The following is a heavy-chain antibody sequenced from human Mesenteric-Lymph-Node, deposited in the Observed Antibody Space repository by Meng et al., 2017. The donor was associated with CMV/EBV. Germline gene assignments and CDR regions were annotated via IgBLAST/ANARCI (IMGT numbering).Heavy chain of an antibody. D-gene: IGHD3-9*01. Sequence: SETLSLTCTVSGGSISGNYWSWIRQPPGKGLEWIGYIHHSGSTHYKTSLMSRVTISVDKSKNQFSLKLNSVTAADTAVYYCARMTGSYINYWFDLWGQGALVTVSS. CDR2: IHHSGST. J-gene: IGHJ5*02. V-gene: IGHV4-59*01. CDR3: ARMTGSYINYWFDL. CDR1: GGSISGNY.